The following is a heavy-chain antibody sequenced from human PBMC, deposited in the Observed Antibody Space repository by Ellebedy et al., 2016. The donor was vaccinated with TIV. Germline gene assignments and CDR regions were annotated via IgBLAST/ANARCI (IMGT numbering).Heavy chain of an antibody. Sequence: SETLSLTXAVYGGSFSGYYWTWIRQAPGKGPEWIGEINDSGTTNYNPSLKSRVTISVDTSKNQFSLKLTSVTAADTAVYYCARGRTTMITNPKYFDYWGHGTPLTVSS. D-gene: IGHD3-16*01. J-gene: IGHJ4*01. CDR2: INDSGTT. CDR1: GGSFSGYY. V-gene: IGHV4-34*01. CDR3: ARGRTTMITNPKYFDY.